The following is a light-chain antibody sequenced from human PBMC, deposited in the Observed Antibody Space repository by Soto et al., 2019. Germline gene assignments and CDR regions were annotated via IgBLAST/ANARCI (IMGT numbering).Light chain of an antibody. Sequence: DIQVTQSPSSLSASLGDRVSITCRASRDISNYLAWYQQKPGQVPRLLISGASTLHSGVPSRFSGSGSGTDFTLTITSLQPEDIATYFCQKYDTAPLTFGGGTEVDIK. CDR2: GAS. CDR1: RDISNY. CDR3: QKYDTAPLT. J-gene: IGKJ4*01. V-gene: IGKV1-27*01.